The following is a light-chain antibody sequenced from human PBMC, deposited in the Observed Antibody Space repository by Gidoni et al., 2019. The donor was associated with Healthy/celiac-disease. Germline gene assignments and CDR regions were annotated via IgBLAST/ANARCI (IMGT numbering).Light chain of an antibody. J-gene: IGLJ2*01. CDR2: EVS. CDR3: CSYAGSSTLV. V-gene: IGLV2-23*02. CDR1: SSDVGSYNL. Sequence: ALTQPASVSGSPGQSITISCTGTSSDVGSYNLVSWYQQHPGKAPKLMIYEVSKRPSGVSNRFSGSKSGNTASLTISGLQAEDEADYYCCSYAGSSTLVFGGGTKLTVL.